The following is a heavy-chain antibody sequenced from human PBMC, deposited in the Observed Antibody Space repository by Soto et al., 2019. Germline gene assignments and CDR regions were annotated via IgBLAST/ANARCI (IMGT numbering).Heavy chain of an antibody. J-gene: IGHJ6*02. V-gene: IGHV3-30-3*01. CDR3: ARAPCSSTSCYEKGYYGMDV. CDR2: ISYDGINK. CDR1: GFTVSSYA. Sequence: PGGSLRLSCAASGFTVSSYAMHWVRQAPGKGLEWVAVISYDGINKYYADSVKGRFTISRDNSKNTLYLQMNSLRAEDTAVYYCARAPCSSTSCYEKGYYGMDVWGQGTTVTVSS. D-gene: IGHD2-2*01.